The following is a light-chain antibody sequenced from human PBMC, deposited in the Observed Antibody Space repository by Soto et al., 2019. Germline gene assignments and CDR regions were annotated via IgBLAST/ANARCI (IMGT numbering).Light chain of an antibody. J-gene: IGLJ3*02. Sequence: QSALTQPASMSGSPGQSITISCTGYSNDFGSRNFVSWYQQRPNKAPKLMIFEGTKRPSGVSDRFSASKSGYTASLTISGLRAEDEANYYCCSYAGGTTWVFGGGTKLTVL. CDR1: SNDFGSRNF. CDR3: CSYAGGTTWV. V-gene: IGLV2-23*01. CDR2: EGT.